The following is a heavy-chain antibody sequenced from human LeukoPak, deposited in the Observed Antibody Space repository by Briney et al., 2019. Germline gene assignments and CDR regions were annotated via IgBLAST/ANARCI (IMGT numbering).Heavy chain of an antibody. V-gene: IGHV4-34*01. D-gene: IGHD3-10*01. Sequence: SETLSLTCAVYGGSFSGYYWSWIRQPPGKGLEWIGEINHSGSTNYNPSLKSRVTISVGTSKNQFSLKLSSVTAADTAVYYCARFPGVGFGESFRFDPWGQGTLVTVSS. J-gene: IGHJ5*02. CDR2: INHSGST. CDR1: GGSFSGYY. CDR3: ARFPGVGFGESFRFDP.